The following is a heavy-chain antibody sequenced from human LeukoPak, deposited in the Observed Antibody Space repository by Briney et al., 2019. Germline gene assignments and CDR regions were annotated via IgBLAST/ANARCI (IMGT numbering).Heavy chain of an antibody. V-gene: IGHV4-39*01. J-gene: IGHJ4*02. CDR2: IYSSGNT. D-gene: IGHD5-18*01. CDR3: ARRGYYTSFDY. Sequence: PSETLSLTCSVSGASISSSSFYWGWIRQPPGKGLEWIGSIYSSGNTYYNPPLKSRVTISVDTSKNQLSLRLSSVTAADTAVYYCARRGYYTSFDYWGQGTLVTVSS. CDR1: GASISSSSFY.